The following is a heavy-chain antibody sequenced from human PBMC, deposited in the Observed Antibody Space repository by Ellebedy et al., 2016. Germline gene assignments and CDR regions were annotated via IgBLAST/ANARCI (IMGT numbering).Heavy chain of an antibody. V-gene: IGHV1-2*04. D-gene: IGHD6-13*01. CDR1: GYTFTDYY. CDR2: IDPNSGVT. CDR3: ARSAAAAGTYPFDN. Sequence: ASVKVSCKASGYTFTDYYMQWVRQAPGQGLEWMGWIDPNSGVTLYAQRFQAWVTLTRDTSISTAYMEVSSLKSYDTAFYYCARSAAAAGTYPFDNWGQGTLVTVSS. J-gene: IGHJ4*02.